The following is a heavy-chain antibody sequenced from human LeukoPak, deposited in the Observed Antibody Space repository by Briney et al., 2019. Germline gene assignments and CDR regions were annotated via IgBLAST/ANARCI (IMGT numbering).Heavy chain of an antibody. CDR1: GFTFSSYI. Sequence: GGSLRLSCAASGFTFSSYIMNWVRQAPGKGLEWVSYISSSSSTICYADSVKGRFTTSRDNAKNSLYLQMNSLRAEDTAVYYCAREGTAAAAPGGYYGMDVWGQGTTVTVSS. V-gene: IGHV3-48*01. J-gene: IGHJ6*02. CDR3: AREGTAAAAPGGYYGMDV. D-gene: IGHD6-13*01. CDR2: ISSSSSTI.